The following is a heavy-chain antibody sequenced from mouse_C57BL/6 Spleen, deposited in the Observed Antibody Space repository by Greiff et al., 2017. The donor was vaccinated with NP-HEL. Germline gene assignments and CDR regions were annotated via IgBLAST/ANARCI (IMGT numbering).Heavy chain of an antibody. D-gene: IGHD2-3*01. J-gene: IGHJ4*01. Sequence: QVQLQQSGAELVRPGASVTLSCKASGYTFTDYEMHWVKQTPVHGLEWIGAIDPETGGTAYNQKFKGKAILTADKSSSTAYMELRSLTSEDSAVYYCTRGDGSYAMDYWGQGTSVTVSS. CDR1: GYTFTDYE. CDR3: TRGDGSYAMDY. CDR2: IDPETGGT. V-gene: IGHV1-15*01.